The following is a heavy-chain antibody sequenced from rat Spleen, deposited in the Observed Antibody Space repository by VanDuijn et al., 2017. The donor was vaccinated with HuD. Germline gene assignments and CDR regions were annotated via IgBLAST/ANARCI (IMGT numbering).Heavy chain of an antibody. CDR3: TTGITLDY. J-gene: IGHJ2*01. V-gene: IGHV5-27*01. CDR1: GFTFSHYD. CDR2: IRSSGGST. Sequence: EVQLVESGGGLVQPGRSLKLSCAASGFTFSHYDMAWVRQAPAKGLEWVASIRSSGGSTYYRDSVKGRFTISRDNAQNTLYLQMNSLRSEDTATYYCTTGITLDYWGQGVMVTVSS. D-gene: IGHD1-4*01.